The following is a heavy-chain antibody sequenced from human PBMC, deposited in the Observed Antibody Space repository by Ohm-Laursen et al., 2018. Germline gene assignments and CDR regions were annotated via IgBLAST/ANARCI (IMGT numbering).Heavy chain of an antibody. V-gene: IGHV3-30*18. D-gene: IGHD4-17*01. CDR2: ISYDGSNK. CDR3: AKDDGISVTIDY. J-gene: IGHJ4*02. Sequence: SLRLSCSASGFTFSDYGMHWVRQAPGKGLEWVAVISYDGSNKYYADSVKGRFTISRDNSKNTLYLQMNSLRAEDTAVYYCAKDDGISVTIDYWGQGTLVTVSS. CDR1: GFTFSDYG.